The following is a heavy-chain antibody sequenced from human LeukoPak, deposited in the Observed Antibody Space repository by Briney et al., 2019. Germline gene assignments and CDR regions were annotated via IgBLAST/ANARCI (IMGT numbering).Heavy chain of an antibody. CDR1: TFTFSNYW. J-gene: IGHJ4*02. D-gene: IGHD6-19*01. V-gene: IGHV3-33*08. CDR3: ARDGSGWSSDY. Sequence: GGSLRLSCAASTFTFSNYWMSWVRQAPGKGLEWVAVMWNDGITGKYADSVRGRFSVSRDNSKNTVYLQMDSLRADDTSVYYCARDGSGWSSDYWGQGTLVTVSS. CDR2: MWNDGITG.